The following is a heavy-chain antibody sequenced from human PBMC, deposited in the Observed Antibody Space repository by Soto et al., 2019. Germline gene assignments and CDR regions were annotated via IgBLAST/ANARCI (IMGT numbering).Heavy chain of an antibody. J-gene: IGHJ4*02. V-gene: IGHV4-30-4*01. Sequence: QVQLQESGPGLVKPSQTMSLICTVAGGFISNGDYHWSWIRQPPGKGLEWIGYTYPSGSTYYNASLRSRVTISIDASNNQFSLKLNSVTAADTAVYYCAREGGYDSPHGCGVQGTLVTVSS. D-gene: IGHD5-12*01. CDR3: AREGGYDSPHGC. CDR1: GGFISNGDYH. CDR2: TYPSGST.